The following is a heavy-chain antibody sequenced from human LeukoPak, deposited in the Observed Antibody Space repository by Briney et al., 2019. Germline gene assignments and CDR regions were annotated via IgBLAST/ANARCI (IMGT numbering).Heavy chain of an antibody. CDR3: ARGGRGMYDY. CDR2: IGTAGDT. J-gene: IGHJ4*02. V-gene: IGHV3-13*01. D-gene: IGHD2-15*01. Sequence: GGSLRLSCAASGFTFSSYDMHWVGQATGKCLEWNSAIGTAGDTYYPGSVKRRFTISRENAKNSLYLQMNSLRAGDTAVYYCARGGRGMYDYWGQGTLVTVSS. CDR1: GFTFSSYD.